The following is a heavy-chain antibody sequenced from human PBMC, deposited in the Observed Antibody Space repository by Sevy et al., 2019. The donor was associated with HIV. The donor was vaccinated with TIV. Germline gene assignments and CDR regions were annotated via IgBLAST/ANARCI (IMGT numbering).Heavy chain of an antibody. J-gene: IGHJ4*02. CDR1: GLTVSAYY. V-gene: IGHV3-53*01. CDR3: ARGTRQTEGGWFYFDY. Sequence: GGSLRLSCPVSGLTVSAYYMAWLRQAPGKGLERVADVYVAGDSYYADSVQGRFTLSRDNYLNKMYLQMKSLRVEDTAVYYCARGTRQTEGGWFYFDYWSQGTLVTVSS. CDR2: VYVAGDS. D-gene: IGHD2-15*01.